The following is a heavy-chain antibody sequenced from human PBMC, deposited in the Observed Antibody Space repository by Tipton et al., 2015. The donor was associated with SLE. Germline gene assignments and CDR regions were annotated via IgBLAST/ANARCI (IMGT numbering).Heavy chain of an antibody. D-gene: IGHD2-15*01. V-gene: IGHV4-59*01. J-gene: IGHJ2*01. CDR3: ARYSLTNWHLDL. CDR2: IYYSGGT. Sequence: LRLSYTVSGGSMSTYYWSWIRLPPGKGLEWIGYIYYSGGTSYNPSLNSRVTISVDTSRNQFSLKLTSVTAADSAVYYCARYSLTNWHLDLWGRGTLVTVSS. CDR1: GGSMSTYY.